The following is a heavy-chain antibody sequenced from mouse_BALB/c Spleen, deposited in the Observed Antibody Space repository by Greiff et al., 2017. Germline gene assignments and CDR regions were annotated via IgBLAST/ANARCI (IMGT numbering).Heavy chain of an antibody. CDR3: ARDQGGNYDYYAMDY. CDR2: INSNGGST. V-gene: IGHV5-6-3*01. J-gene: IGHJ4*01. D-gene: IGHD2-1*01. CDR1: GFTFSSYG. Sequence: EVQLQESGGGLVQPGGSLKLSCAASGFTFSSYGMSWVRQTPDKRLELVATINSNGGSTYYPDSVKGRFTISRDNAKNTLYLQMSSLKSEDTAMYYCARDQGGNYDYYAMDYWGQGTSVTVSS.